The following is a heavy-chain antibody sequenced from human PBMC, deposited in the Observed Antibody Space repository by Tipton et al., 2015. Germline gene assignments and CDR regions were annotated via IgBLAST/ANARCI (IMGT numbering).Heavy chain of an antibody. CDR3: ARGSGYDEGY. Sequence: SLRLSCAASGLTFSAYWMSWVRQAPGKGLEWVAHIKPDGSDTYYVDSVKGRFTISRDNAKNTLYLQMNSLRAEDTAVYYCARGSGYDEGYWGQGTLVTVSS. D-gene: IGHD5-12*01. CDR1: GLTFSAYW. CDR2: IKPDGSDT. V-gene: IGHV3-7*01. J-gene: IGHJ4*02.